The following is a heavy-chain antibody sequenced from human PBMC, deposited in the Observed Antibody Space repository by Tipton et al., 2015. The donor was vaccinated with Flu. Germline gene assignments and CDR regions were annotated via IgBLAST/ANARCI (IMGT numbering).Heavy chain of an antibody. V-gene: IGHV4-59*13. CDR1: GDFLTTYY. CDR3: ARGVIRGDHSYGFDV. J-gene: IGHJ6*02. Sequence: TLSLTCNVSGDFLTTYYWSWIRQSPGKEMEWMAYISYSGTTHYNPSLKSRLAISLDASNHQFSLRLRSVSAADSAVYYCARGVIRGDHSYGFDVWGQGP. CDR2: ISYSGTT. D-gene: IGHD2-21*01.